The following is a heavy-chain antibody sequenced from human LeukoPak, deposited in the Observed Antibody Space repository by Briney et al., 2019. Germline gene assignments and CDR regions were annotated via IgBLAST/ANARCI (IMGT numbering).Heavy chain of an antibody. Sequence: GGSLRLSCAASGFTFTTYWMSWVRQAPGKVLEWVANINQDGSEKYYVDSVKGRFTISRDNAKNSLYLQMNSLRAEDTAVYYCARVADGGSYGIGVDYWGQGTLVTVSS. CDR2: INQDGSEK. D-gene: IGHD1-26*01. CDR3: ARVADGGSYGIGVDY. J-gene: IGHJ4*02. CDR1: GFTFTTYW. V-gene: IGHV3-7*01.